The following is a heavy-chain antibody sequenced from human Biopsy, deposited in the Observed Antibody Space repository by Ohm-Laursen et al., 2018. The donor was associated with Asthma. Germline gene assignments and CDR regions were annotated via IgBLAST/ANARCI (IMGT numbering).Heavy chain of an antibody. Sequence: SDTLSLTCTVSGGSISSSSYYWGWIRRPPGKGLEFIVTIYYSGSTYYNPSLKSRVTLSVDASKNQFSLKLTSVTAADTAVYYCVSPPGYWGQGTRVTVSS. V-gene: IGHV4-39*01. CDR2: IYYSGST. CDR3: VSPPGY. J-gene: IGHJ4*02. CDR1: GGSISSSSYY.